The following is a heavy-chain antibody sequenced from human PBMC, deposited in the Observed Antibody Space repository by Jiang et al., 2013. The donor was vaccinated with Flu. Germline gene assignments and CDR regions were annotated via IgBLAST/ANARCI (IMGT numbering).Heavy chain of an antibody. CDR2: INHSGST. D-gene: IGHD3-22*01. CDR3: ASDYYDSSGSNLLFDY. CDR1: GGSFSGYY. V-gene: IGHV4-34*01. Sequence: LLKPSETLSLTCAVYGGSFSGYYWSWIRQPPGKGLEWIGEINHSGSTNYNPSLKSRVTISVDTSKNQFSLKLSSVTAADTAVYYCASDYYDSSGSNLLFDYWGQGTLVTVSS. J-gene: IGHJ4*02.